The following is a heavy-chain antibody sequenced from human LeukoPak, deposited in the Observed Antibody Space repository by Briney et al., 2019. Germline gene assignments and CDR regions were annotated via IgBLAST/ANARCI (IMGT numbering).Heavy chain of an antibody. CDR3: AKGRYYITGASGY. J-gene: IGHJ4*02. Sequence: GGSLRLSCAASGFTFSKYAMNWVRQAPGKGLEWVSGISGSGDSTYYADSVKGRFTISRDNSKNTLYLQMNSLRAEDTALYYCAKGRYYITGASGYWGQGTLVTVSS. V-gene: IGHV3-23*01. CDR2: ISGSGDST. D-gene: IGHD1-20*01. CDR1: GFTFSKYA.